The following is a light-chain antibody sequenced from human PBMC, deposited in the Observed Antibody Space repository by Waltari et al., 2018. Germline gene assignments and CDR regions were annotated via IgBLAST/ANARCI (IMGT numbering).Light chain of an antibody. V-gene: IGLV10-54*04. CDR3: STWDNSLKTYI. CDR1: SKAVGNQG. Sequence: QAGLTQPPSVSRALRKTATLTCTGNSKAVGNQGAALLQQHQGHPPKLLSYRDNRRPSGISERFSASRSGNTASLTITELQPEDEADYYCSTWDNSLKTYIFGTGTKVTVL. J-gene: IGLJ1*01. CDR2: RDN.